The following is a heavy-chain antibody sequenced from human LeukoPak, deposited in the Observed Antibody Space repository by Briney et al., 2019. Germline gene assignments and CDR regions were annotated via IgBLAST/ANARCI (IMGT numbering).Heavy chain of an antibody. CDR2: MKEDGSDE. D-gene: IGHD3-16*01. J-gene: IGHJ1*01. CDR1: DFSFSDST. Sequence: QSGGSLRLSCAAFDFSFSDSTMSWVRQAAGKGLEWVAKMKEDGSDEKYVDSVKGRFTISRDNAKNSLYLQMNSLRPEDTAVYFCVVGGAGGGYFPNWGQGSLVIVSS. CDR3: VVGGAGGGYFPN. V-gene: IGHV3-7*01.